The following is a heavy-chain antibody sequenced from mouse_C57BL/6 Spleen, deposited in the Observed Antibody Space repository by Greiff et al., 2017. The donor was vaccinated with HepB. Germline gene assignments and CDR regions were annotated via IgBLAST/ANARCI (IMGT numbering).Heavy chain of an antibody. J-gene: IGHJ2*01. CDR1: GYTFTDYE. V-gene: IGHV1-15*01. CDR3: TRGGNYFDY. Sequence: QVQLQQSGAELVRPGASVTLSCKASGYTFTDYEMHWVKQTPVHGLEWIGAIDPETGGTAYNQKFKGKAIMTADKSSSTAYMELRSLTSEDSAVYYCTRGGNYFDYWGQGTTRTVSS. CDR2: IDPETGGT.